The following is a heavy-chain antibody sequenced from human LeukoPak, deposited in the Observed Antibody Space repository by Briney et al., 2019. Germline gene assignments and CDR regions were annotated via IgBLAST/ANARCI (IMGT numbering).Heavy chain of an antibody. V-gene: IGHV1-46*01. Sequence: GASVKVSCKASGYTFTSYYMHWVRQAPGQGLGWMGIINPSGGSTSYAQKFQGRVTMTRDTSTSTVYMELSSLRSEDTAVYYCARGVVVGSSEGTIDYWGQGTLVPVSS. CDR3: ARGVVVGSSEGTIDY. D-gene: IGHD3-3*01. CDR1: GYTFTSYY. CDR2: INPSGGST. J-gene: IGHJ4*02.